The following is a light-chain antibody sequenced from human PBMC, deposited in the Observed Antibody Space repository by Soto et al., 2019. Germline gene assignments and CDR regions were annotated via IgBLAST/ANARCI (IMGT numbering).Light chain of an antibody. Sequence: AIQMTQSPSSLSASVGDRVTITCRASQDIGTNLGWYQQKPGKAPKLLIYVASILQSGVPSRFRGSGSGTDFTLTISSLQPDDFATYYCLQNYNYPRTFGQGTKVEIK. J-gene: IGKJ1*01. CDR3: LQNYNYPRT. CDR1: QDIGTN. V-gene: IGKV1-6*02. CDR2: VAS.